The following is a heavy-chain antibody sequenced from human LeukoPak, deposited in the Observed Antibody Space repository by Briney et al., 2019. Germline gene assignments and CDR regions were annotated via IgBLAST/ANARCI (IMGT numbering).Heavy chain of an antibody. Sequence: GASVKVSCKASGYTFTGYYMHWVRQAPGQGLEWMGWINPNSGGTNYAQKFQGRVTMTRDTSISTAYMELSRLRSDDTAVYYCARGVRDSYGQEGYYYYYMDVWGKGTTVTVSS. V-gene: IGHV1-2*02. J-gene: IGHJ6*03. CDR1: GYTFTGYY. CDR2: INPNSGGT. CDR3: ARGVRDSYGQEGYYYYYMDV. D-gene: IGHD5-18*01.